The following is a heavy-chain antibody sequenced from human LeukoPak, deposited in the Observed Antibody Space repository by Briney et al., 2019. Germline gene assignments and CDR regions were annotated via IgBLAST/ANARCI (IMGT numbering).Heavy chain of an antibody. D-gene: IGHD3-10*01. CDR2: ISSSGNLI. CDR1: GFTLSSYE. V-gene: IGHV3-48*03. Sequence: GGSLRLSCAASGFTLSSYEMNWVRQAPGKGLEWVSYISSSGNLIYYADSVKGRFTISRDNAKNSLYLQMNSLRAEDTAVYYCAKDWRLLWFGELEGGLDWGQGTLVTVSS. CDR3: AKDWRLLWFGELEGGLD. J-gene: IGHJ4*02.